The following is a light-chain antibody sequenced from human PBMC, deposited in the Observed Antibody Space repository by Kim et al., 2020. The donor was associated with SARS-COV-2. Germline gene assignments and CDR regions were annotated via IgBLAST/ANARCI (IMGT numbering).Light chain of an antibody. CDR1: HTISST. CDR2: GAS. Sequence: IVMTQSPGTLSVSPGDKATLSCRASHTISSTLAWYQQRPGQAPRLLIYGASTRATGVPARFSGGGSGTEFTLTISSLQSEDFAVYYCQQYNRWPRTFGQGTKVDIK. CDR3: QQYNRWPRT. V-gene: IGKV3-15*01. J-gene: IGKJ1*01.